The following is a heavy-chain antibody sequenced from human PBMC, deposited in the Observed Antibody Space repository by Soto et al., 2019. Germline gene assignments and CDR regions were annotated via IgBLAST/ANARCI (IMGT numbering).Heavy chain of an antibody. CDR3: AHSHALGGFDY. Sequence: QITLKESGPTLVKPTQTLTLTCTFSGFSLSTNAVNVGWIRQPPGKALEWLALIYWDDDKRYSPSLKNRLTTTRDTSKNQVVLTTTNMDPVDTATYYCAHSHALGGFDYWGQGTLVTVSS. V-gene: IGHV2-5*02. J-gene: IGHJ4*02. CDR1: GFSLSTNAVN. CDR2: IYWDDDK. D-gene: IGHD3-16*01.